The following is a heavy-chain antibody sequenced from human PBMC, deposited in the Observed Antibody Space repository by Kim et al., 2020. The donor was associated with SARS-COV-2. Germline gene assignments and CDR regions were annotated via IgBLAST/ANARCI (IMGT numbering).Heavy chain of an antibody. CDR1: GFTFSSYE. Sequence: GGSLRLSCAASGFTFSSYEMNWVRQAPGKGLEWVSYISSSGSTIYYADSVKGRFTISRDNAKNSLYLQMNSLRAEDTAVYYCARDSHYDFWSGYYGGPDGYWGQGTLVTVSS. CDR3: ARDSHYDFWSGYYGGPDGY. V-gene: IGHV3-48*03. CDR2: ISSSGSTI. J-gene: IGHJ4*02. D-gene: IGHD3-3*01.